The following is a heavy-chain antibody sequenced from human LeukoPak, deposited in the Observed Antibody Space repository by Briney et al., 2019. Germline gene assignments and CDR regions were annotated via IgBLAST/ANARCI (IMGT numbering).Heavy chain of an antibody. CDR1: GGSFSGYY. Sequence: SETLSLTCAVYGGSFSGYYWSWIRQPPVKGLEWIGEINHSGSTNYNPSLKSRVTISVDTSKNQFSLKLSSVTAADTAVYYCAREPYSSGWSPTVWDPNYYYYYGMDVWGQGTTVTVSS. CDR3: AREPYSSGWSPTVWDPNYYYYYGMDV. V-gene: IGHV4-34*01. J-gene: IGHJ6*02. CDR2: INHSGST. D-gene: IGHD6-19*01.